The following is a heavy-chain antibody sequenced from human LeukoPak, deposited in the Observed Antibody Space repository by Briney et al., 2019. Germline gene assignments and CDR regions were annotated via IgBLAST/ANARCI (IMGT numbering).Heavy chain of an antibody. D-gene: IGHD1-26*01. CDR3: VRVKGGIFEF. CDR1: GDSVSSISVT. Sequence: SQTLSLTCAIYGDSVSSISVTWNWIGQSPSRGLEWLGRTYYRSKWSNDYALSVKSRITIYPDTSKNDFSLQLSSVTPDDTAMYYCVRVKGGIFEFWGQGTPVTVSS. J-gene: IGHJ4*02. V-gene: IGHV6-1*01. CDR2: TYYRSKWSN.